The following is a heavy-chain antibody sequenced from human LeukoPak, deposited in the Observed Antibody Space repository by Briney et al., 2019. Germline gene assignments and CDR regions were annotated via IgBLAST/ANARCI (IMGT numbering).Heavy chain of an antibody. CDR1: GGSFSGYY. V-gene: IGHV4-34*01. D-gene: IGHD1-1*01. CDR3: ARGLYNWNDDWFDP. J-gene: IGHJ5*02. CDR2: INHSGST. Sequence: SETLSLTCAVYGGSFSGYYWSWIRQPPGKGLEWIGEINHSGSTNYNPSLKSRVTISVDTSKNQFSLKLSSVTAADTAVYYCARGLYNWNDDWFDPWGRGTLVTASS.